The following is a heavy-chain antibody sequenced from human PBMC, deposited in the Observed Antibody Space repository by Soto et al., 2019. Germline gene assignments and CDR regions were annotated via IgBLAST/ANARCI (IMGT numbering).Heavy chain of an antibody. CDR3: TRVSLSFLEGSDYYYYYRDV. V-gene: IGHV3-49*03. CDR1: GFTFGDYA. D-gene: IGHD3-3*01. J-gene: IGHJ6*03. Sequence: GGSLRLSCTASGFTFGDYAMSWFRQAPGKGLEWVGFIRSKAYGGTTEYAASVKGRFTISRDDSKSIAYLQMNSLKTEDTAVYYCTRVSLSFLEGSDYYYYYRDVWGKGTTVTVSS. CDR2: IRSKAYGGTT.